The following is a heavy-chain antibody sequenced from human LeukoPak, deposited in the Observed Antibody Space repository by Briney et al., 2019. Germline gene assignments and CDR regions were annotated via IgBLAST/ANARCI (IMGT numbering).Heavy chain of an antibody. CDR2: INHSGST. Sequence: NPSETLSLTCAVYGGSFSAYYWSWVRQPPGKGLEWIGEINHSGSTNYNPSLKSRVTVSVDTSKNQFSLKLSSVTAADTAVYYCARGDIPGRVTTILPDWGQGTLVTVSS. CDR1: GGSFSAYY. CDR3: ARGDIPGRVTTILPD. J-gene: IGHJ4*02. V-gene: IGHV4-34*01. D-gene: IGHD5-12*01.